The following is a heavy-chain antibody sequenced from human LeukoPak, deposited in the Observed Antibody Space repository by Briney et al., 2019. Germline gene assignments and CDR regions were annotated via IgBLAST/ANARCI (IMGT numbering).Heavy chain of an antibody. D-gene: IGHD6-19*01. Sequence: GGSLRLSCADSGFTFSSYAMSWVRQAPGKGLEWVSAISGSGGSTYYADSVKGRFTISRDNSKNTLYLQMNSLRAEDTAVYYCAKARQWLEYYFDYWGQGTLVTVSS. J-gene: IGHJ4*02. CDR3: AKARQWLEYYFDY. V-gene: IGHV3-23*01. CDR1: GFTFSSYA. CDR2: ISGSGGST.